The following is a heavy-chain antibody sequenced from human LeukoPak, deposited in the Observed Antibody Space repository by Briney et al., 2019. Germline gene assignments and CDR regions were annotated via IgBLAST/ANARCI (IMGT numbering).Heavy chain of an antibody. J-gene: IGHJ4*02. CDR1: GFTFSSYS. CDR3: ARDGGYGTVACYFDY. V-gene: IGHV3-48*04. CDR2: ISSSSSII. D-gene: IGHD1-26*01. Sequence: GGSLRLSCAASGFTFSSYSMNWVRQAPGKGLEWVSYISSSSSIIYYADSVKGRFTISRDNAKNSLYLQMNSLRAEDTAVYYCARDGGYGTVACYFDYWGQGTLVTVSS.